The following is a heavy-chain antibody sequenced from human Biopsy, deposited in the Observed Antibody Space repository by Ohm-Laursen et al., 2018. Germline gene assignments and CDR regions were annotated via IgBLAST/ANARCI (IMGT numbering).Heavy chain of an antibody. CDR3: ARGRRHCSGACSRWYFDL. V-gene: IGHV1-2*02. Sequence: GASVKVSCKPSGYTFTAFSVHWLRQAPGQGLEWMGWINPKSGDTDYPQNFQGRVSMTRDTSISTAYMDLSRLRSDDTAVYYCARGRRHCSGACSRWYFDLWGQGSLVTVSS. CDR2: INPKSGDT. CDR1: GYTFTAFS. J-gene: IGHJ2*01. D-gene: IGHD2-21*02.